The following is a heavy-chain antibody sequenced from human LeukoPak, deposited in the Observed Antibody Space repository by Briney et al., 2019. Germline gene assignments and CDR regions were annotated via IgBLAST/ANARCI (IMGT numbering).Heavy chain of an antibody. CDR1: GYTFTSYD. CDR2: MNPNSGNT. Sequence: ASVKVSCKASGYTFTSYDINWVRQATGQGLEWMGWMNPNSGNTGYAQKFQGRVTITRNTSISTAYMELSSLRSEDTAVYYCARGTLRFLEWLRTELDYWGQGTLVTVSS. J-gene: IGHJ4*02. V-gene: IGHV1-8*03. CDR3: ARGTLRFLEWLRTELDY. D-gene: IGHD3-3*01.